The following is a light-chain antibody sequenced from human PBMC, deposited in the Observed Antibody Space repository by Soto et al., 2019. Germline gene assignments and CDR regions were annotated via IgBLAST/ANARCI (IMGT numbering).Light chain of an antibody. CDR3: QQYSNSLLT. CDR2: GES. CDR1: QSVSSLF. Sequence: EIVLTQSPGTLSLSPGERATLSCRASQSVSSLFLAWYHRKPGQAPRLLTDGESSRAIGIPDRFSASGFGTDFTPTISRLEPEDFAVYYCQQYSNSLLTFGGGTKVEIK. V-gene: IGKV3-20*01. J-gene: IGKJ4*01.